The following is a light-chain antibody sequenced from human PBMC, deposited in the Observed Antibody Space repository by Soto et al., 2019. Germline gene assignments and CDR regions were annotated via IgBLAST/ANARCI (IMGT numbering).Light chain of an antibody. CDR3: SSYTNINTRACV. V-gene: IGLV2-11*01. CDR2: DVT. J-gene: IGLJ1*01. CDR1: SNDIGGYNS. Sequence: QSALTQPHSVSGSPGQSVTISCTGTSNDIGGYNSVSWYQRHPGKAPRLIIYDVTKRPSGVPDRFSGSKSGDTASLTISGLQSEDESEYYCSSYTNINTRACVFGTGTKLTVL.